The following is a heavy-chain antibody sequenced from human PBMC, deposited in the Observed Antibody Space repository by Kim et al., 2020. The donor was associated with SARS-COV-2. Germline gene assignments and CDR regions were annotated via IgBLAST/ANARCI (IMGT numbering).Heavy chain of an antibody. V-gene: IGHV4-30-4*01. D-gene: IGHD2-2*01. J-gene: IGHJ4*02. CDR2: IYYSGST. CDR3: ARHSRIVVVPAAILA. CDR1: GGSISSGDYY. Sequence: SETLSLTCTVSGGSISSGDYYWSWIRQPPGKGLEWIGYIYYSGSTYYNPSLKSRVTISVDTSKNQFSLKLSSVTAADTAVYYCARHSRIVVVPAAILAWGQGTLVTVSS.